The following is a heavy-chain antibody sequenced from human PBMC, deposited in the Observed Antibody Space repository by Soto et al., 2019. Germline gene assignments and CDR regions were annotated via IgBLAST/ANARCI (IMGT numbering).Heavy chain of an antibody. Sequence: PGGSLRLSCAASGFTFSDYYISWNRQAPGKGLEGVSYMSGSGDYTNYADSVRGRFTISRDNAKNSLYLQVNSLRAEDTAVYYCSRVAHSSSWYELDYWGQGTLVTVSS. CDR3: SRVAHSSSWYELDY. V-gene: IGHV3-11*06. CDR1: GFTFSDYY. D-gene: IGHD6-13*01. J-gene: IGHJ4*02. CDR2: MSGSGDYT.